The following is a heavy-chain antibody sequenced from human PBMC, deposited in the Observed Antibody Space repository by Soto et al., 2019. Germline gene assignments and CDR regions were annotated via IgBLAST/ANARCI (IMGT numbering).Heavy chain of an antibody. Sequence: GGSLRLSCAASGFTFRSYGIHWVRQAPGKGLEWVAVIWYDGSNKYYADSVKGRFTISRDNSKNTLYLQMNSLRAEDTAVYYCAREGCGGDCYYNWFDPWGQGTLVTVSS. V-gene: IGHV3-33*01. CDR1: GFTFRSYG. CDR3: AREGCGGDCYYNWFDP. CDR2: IWYDGSNK. D-gene: IGHD2-21*02. J-gene: IGHJ5*02.